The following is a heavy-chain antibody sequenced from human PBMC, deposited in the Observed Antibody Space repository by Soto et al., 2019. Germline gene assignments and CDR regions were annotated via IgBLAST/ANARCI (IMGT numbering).Heavy chain of an antibody. V-gene: IGHV1-69*13. J-gene: IGHJ4*02. D-gene: IGHD6-13*01. Sequence: SVKVSCKASGGTFSSYAISWVRQAPGQGLEWMGGIIPIFGTANYAQKFQGRVTITADESTSTAYMELSSLRSEDTAVYYCARAPSKGRQQLAKTGFDYWGQGTLVTVSS. CDR3: ARAPSKGRQQLAKTGFDY. CDR1: GGTFSSYA. CDR2: IIPIFGTA.